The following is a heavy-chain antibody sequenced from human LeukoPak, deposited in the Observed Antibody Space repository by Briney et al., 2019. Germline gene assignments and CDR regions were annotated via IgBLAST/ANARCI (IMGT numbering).Heavy chain of an antibody. Sequence: SETLSLTCTVSGGSFSSSDDYWGWIRQPPGKGLEWIGEINHSGSTNYNPSLKSRVTISVDTSKNQFSLKLSSVTAADTAVYYCARPYYDSSGYHDAFDIWGQGTMVTVSS. J-gene: IGHJ3*02. D-gene: IGHD3-22*01. CDR3: ARPYYDSSGYHDAFDI. CDR2: INHSGST. CDR1: GGSFSSSDDY. V-gene: IGHV4-39*07.